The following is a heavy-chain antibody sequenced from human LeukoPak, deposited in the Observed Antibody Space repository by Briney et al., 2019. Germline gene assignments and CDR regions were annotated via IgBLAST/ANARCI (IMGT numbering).Heavy chain of an antibody. V-gene: IGHV1-2*02. D-gene: IGHD3-16*01. CDR2: INPNSGGT. CDR1: RYTFTGYY. Sequence: GASVKVSCRASRYTFTGYYMHWVRQAPGQGLEWMGWINPNSGGTNYAQKFQGRVTMTRDTSISTAYMELSRLRSDDTAVYYCAREWGGVVLAYWGQGTLVTVSS. CDR3: AREWGGVVLAY. J-gene: IGHJ4*02.